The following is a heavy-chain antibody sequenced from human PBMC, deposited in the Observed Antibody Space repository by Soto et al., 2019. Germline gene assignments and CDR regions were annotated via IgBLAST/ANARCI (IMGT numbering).Heavy chain of an antibody. CDR3: ARETYGDYVGDCSSISCTYYFDY. CDR2: TYHSGNP. J-gene: IGHJ4*02. D-gene: IGHD4-17*01. V-gene: IGHV4-30-2*01. Sequence: WIRPPPGKALEWIGHTYHSGNPYYNPSLKSRVIISVDRSKNQFSLKVRSVTAADTAVYYCARETYGDYVGDCSSISCTYYFDYLGQGSFDTVSS.